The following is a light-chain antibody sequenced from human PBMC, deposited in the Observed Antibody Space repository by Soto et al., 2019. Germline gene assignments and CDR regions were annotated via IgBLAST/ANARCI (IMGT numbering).Light chain of an antibody. J-gene: IGLJ2*01. Sequence: QPVLTQSPSASAPLGASVKLTCTLSSGHSSYAIAWHQQQPEKGPRYLMKLNSDGSHSKGDGIPDRFSGSSSGAERYLTISSLQSEDEADYYCQTWSTGILFGGGTKLTVL. CDR1: SGHSSYA. CDR2: LNSDGSH. CDR3: QTWSTGIL. V-gene: IGLV4-69*01.